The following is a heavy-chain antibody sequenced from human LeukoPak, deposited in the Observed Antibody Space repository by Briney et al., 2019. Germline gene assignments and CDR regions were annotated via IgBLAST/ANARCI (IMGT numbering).Heavy chain of an antibody. D-gene: IGHD5-18*01. CDR3: ARVGYSYAHGAFDI. J-gene: IGHJ3*02. CDR1: GYTFTGYY. CDR2: INPNSGGT. Sequence: GASVKVSCKASGYTFTGYYMHWVRQAPGQGLEWMGRINPNSGGTNYAQKFQGRVTMTRDTSISTAYMELSRLRSDDMAVYYCARVGYSYAHGAFDIWGKGTMVTVS. V-gene: IGHV1-2*06.